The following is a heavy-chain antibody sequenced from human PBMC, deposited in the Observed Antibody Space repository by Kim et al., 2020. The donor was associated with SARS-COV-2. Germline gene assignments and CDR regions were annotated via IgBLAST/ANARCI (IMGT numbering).Heavy chain of an antibody. CDR1: GYTFTTSG. Sequence: ASVKVSCKASGYTFTTSGISWVRQAPGQEPEWMGWISGYNGVTIYAQRLQDRVTITSDTSTSTAYMDLRNLRSDDTAVYYCARGGGHNWPYYLDYWGQGT. D-gene: IGHD1-1*01. CDR2: ISGYNGVT. V-gene: IGHV1-18*01. CDR3: ARGGGHNWPYYLDY. J-gene: IGHJ4*02.